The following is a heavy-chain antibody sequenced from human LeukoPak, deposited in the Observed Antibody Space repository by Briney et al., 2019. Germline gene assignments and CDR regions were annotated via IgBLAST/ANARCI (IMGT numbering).Heavy chain of an antibody. D-gene: IGHD2-2*01. CDR2: ISASNGNT. CDR3: ARVVGYCSSTSCSGGVDYYYYYMDV. V-gene: IGHV1-18*01. J-gene: IGHJ6*03. Sequence: GASVKVSCKASGYTFTRYGISWVRQAPGQGLQWMGWISASNGNTNYAQKFRDRVTMSTDTSTGTAYLDVRGLTSDDTAVYYCARVVGYCSSTSCSGGVDYYYYYMDVWGKGTTVTISS. CDR1: GYTFTRYG.